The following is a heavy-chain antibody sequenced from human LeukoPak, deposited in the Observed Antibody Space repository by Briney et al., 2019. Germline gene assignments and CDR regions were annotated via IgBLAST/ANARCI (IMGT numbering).Heavy chain of an antibody. J-gene: IGHJ4*02. D-gene: IGHD3-22*01. Sequence: ASVKVSCKASGYTFTNYGISWVRQAPGQGLEWMGWISAYNGNTNYAQKLQGRVTMTTDTSTGTAYMELRSLRSDDTAVYYCARRYYSGNSGYYYFDSWGQGTLVTVSS. V-gene: IGHV1-18*01. CDR1: GYTFTNYG. CDR2: ISAYNGNT. CDR3: ARRYYSGNSGYYYFDS.